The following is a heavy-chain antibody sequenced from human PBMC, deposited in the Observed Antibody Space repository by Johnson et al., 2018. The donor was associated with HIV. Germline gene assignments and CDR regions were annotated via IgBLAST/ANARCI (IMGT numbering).Heavy chain of an antibody. D-gene: IGHD2-21*02. Sequence: QVQLVESGGGVVQPGRSLRLSCAASGFTLNNYGMHWVRQAPGKGLEWVAVIYSGGSTYYADSVKGRFTISRDNSKNTLYLQMNSLRAEDTAVYYCARVVVVTAKGAFDIWGQGTMVTVSS. J-gene: IGHJ3*02. CDR3: ARVVVVTAKGAFDI. CDR2: IYSGGST. V-gene: IGHV3-NL1*01. CDR1: GFTLNNYG.